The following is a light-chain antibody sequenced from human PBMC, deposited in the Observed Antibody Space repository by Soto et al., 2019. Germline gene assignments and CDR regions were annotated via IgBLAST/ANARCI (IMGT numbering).Light chain of an antibody. CDR1: QSISSW. J-gene: IGKJ1*01. CDR3: QQYNSYSVT. Sequence: DIQMTQSPSTLSASVGDRVTITCRASQSISSWLAWYQQKPGKAPKLLIYQASSLQSGVPSRSSGSGSGTEFTLTIRSLQPDDFATSYCQQYNSYSVTFGQGTKVEIK. CDR2: QAS. V-gene: IGKV1-5*03.